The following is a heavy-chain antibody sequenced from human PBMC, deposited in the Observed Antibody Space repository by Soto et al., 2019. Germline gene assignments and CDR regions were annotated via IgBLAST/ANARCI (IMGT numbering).Heavy chain of an antibody. CDR2: IVVGSGNT. CDR1: GFTFTSSA. D-gene: IGHD3-16*02. CDR3: AADIPTRYDYVWGSYRPDYYYGMDV. V-gene: IGHV1-58*01. Sequence: SGKVSCKASGFTFTSSAVQWVRQARGQRLEWIGWIVVGSGNTNYAQKFQERVTITRDMSTSTAYMELSSLRSEDTAVYYCAADIPTRYDYVWGSYRPDYYYGMDVWG. J-gene: IGHJ6*02.